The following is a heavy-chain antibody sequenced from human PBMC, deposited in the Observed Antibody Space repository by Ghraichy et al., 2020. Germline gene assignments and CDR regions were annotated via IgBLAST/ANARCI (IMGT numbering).Heavy chain of an antibody. J-gene: IGHJ4*02. CDR3: ARRSGYDTDHFDY. V-gene: IGHV3-23*01. D-gene: IGHD5-12*01. CDR2: LGGRGTGT. Sequence: GESLNISCVASGFTFSNHALSWVRQAPGEGLEWVAGLGGRGTGTHYADSVRGRFTISRDNSKNTLSLQMSSLRVEDTALYYCARRSGYDTDHFDYWGQGTRVPVSS. CDR1: GFTFSNHA.